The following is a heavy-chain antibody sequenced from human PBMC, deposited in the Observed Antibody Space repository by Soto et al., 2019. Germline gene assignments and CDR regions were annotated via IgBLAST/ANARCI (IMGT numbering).Heavy chain of an antibody. V-gene: IGHV3-7*01. J-gene: IGHJ4*02. Sequence: WGSLRLSCAASGFSFSNYWKSWVRQAPGKGLEWVASIKQDGGEKYYVDSVRGRFTISKDNARNSLYLQLNSLRAGDTAVYYCARESHAHFDYWGQGTLVTVS. CDR1: GFSFSNYW. CDR2: IKQDGGEK. CDR3: ARESHAHFDY.